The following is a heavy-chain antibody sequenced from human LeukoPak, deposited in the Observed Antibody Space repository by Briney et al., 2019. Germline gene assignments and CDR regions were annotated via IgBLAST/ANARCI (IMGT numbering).Heavy chain of an antibody. CDR1: GFTFSNYA. J-gene: IGHJ4*02. V-gene: IGHV3-48*01. D-gene: IGHD2-15*01. CDR2: ISRDSGIK. Sequence: GGSLRLSCAASGFTFSNYAMHWVRQAPGKGLEWIAYISRDSGIKYYADSVRGRFTISRDNAKSSLYLQMHSLRAEDTAVYYCVRDNPRCCGVVPANIDDYWGQGTLVTVSS. CDR3: VRDNPRCCGVVPANIDDY.